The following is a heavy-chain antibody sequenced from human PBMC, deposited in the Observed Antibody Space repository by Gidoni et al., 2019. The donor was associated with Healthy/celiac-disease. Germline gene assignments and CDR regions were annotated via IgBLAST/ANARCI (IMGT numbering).Heavy chain of an antibody. D-gene: IGHD6-13*01. CDR2: INPNSGGT. CDR3: AREGAAAGQGAFDI. V-gene: IGHV1-2*04. CDR1: GYTFTGYY. Sequence: QVQLVPSGAEVKKPGDSVKVSCKASGYTFTGYYMHWVRQATGQGLEWMGWINPNSGGTNYAQKFQGWVTMTRDTSISTAYMELSRLRSDDTAVYYCAREGAAAGQGAFDIWGQGTMVTVSS. J-gene: IGHJ3*02.